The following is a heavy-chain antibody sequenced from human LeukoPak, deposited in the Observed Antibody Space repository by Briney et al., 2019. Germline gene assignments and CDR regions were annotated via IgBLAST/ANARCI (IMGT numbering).Heavy chain of an antibody. Sequence: SETLSITCGVSGGSISSSNWWSWVSQPPGKGLEWIGEIYHSGSTNYNPSLKSRVTISVDKSKNQFALELSSVTAADTAVYYCARFYDSRGYPEWGQGTLVTVSS. D-gene: IGHD3-22*01. CDR1: GGSISSSNW. J-gene: IGHJ4*02. CDR3: ARFYDSRGYPE. V-gene: IGHV4-4*02. CDR2: IYHSGST.